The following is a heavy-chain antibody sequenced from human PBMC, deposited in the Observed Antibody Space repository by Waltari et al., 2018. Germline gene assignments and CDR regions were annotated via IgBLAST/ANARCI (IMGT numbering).Heavy chain of an antibody. D-gene: IGHD6-6*01. CDR3: ARAWQLAYYYYYGMDV. V-gene: IGHV1-8*01. J-gene: IGHJ6*02. Sequence: QVQLVQSGAEVKKPGASVTVPCKASGYTLPSHYINWVRPATRQGLEWMGWMNPNSGNTGYAQKFQGRVTMTRNTSISTAYMELSSLRSEDTAVYYCARAWQLAYYYYYGMDVWGQGTTVTVSS. CDR1: GYTLPSHY. CDR2: MNPNSGNT.